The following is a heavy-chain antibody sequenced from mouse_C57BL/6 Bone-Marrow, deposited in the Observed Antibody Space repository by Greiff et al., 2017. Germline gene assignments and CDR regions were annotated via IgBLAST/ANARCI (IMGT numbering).Heavy chain of an antibody. CDR2: IDPETGGT. Sequence: QVQLQQSGAELVRPGASVTLSCKASGYTFTDYEMHWVKQTPVHGLEWIGAIDPETGGTAYNQKFKGKAILTADKSSSTAYMELRSLTSEDSAVYDCTQTPLCYDLSWCFDVWGTGTTVTVSS. CDR3: TQTPLCYDLSWCFDV. V-gene: IGHV1-15*01. CDR1: GYTFTDYE. J-gene: IGHJ1*03. D-gene: IGHD2-4*01.